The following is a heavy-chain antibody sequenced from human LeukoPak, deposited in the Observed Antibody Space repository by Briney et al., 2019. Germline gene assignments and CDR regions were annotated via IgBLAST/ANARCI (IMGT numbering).Heavy chain of an antibody. D-gene: IGHD6-13*01. CDR3: ARVTSSWYSPFDP. CDR2: IYYSGST. Sequence: SETLSLTCTVSGGSISSYYWSWIRQPPGKGLEWIGYIYYSGSTNYNPSLKSRVTISVDTSKNQFSLKLSSVTAADTALYYCARVTSSWYSPFDPWGQGTLVTASS. V-gene: IGHV4-59*12. CDR1: GGSISSYY. J-gene: IGHJ5*02.